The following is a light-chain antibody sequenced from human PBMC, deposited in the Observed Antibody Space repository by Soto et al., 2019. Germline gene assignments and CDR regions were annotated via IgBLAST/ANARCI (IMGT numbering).Light chain of an antibody. CDR1: QSVSSY. CDR3: QQRSNWLFT. Sequence: ESVLPQYPATLSLSPGERNTLSCRASQSVSSYLAWYKQKPGQAPRLHIYDASNRATGIPARFSGSGSGTDFTLSISSLEPEDFAVYYCQQRSNWLFTFGPGTKVDIK. CDR2: DAS. J-gene: IGKJ3*01. V-gene: IGKV3-11*01.